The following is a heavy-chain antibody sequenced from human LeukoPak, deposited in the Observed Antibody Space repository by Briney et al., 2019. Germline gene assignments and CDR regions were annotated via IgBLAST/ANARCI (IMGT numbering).Heavy chain of an antibody. V-gene: IGHV4-59*12. J-gene: IGHJ6*02. D-gene: IGHD1-1*01. Sequence: SETLSLTCTVSGGSISDYLWSWIRQPPGKGLEWIGHISYSGSTKYNPSLKTRVTMSIDTSKRQFSLNLASVTAADTAVYYCARVETYYYGLDVWGQGTTVTVSS. CDR3: ARVETYYYGLDV. CDR1: GGSISDYL. CDR2: ISYSGST.